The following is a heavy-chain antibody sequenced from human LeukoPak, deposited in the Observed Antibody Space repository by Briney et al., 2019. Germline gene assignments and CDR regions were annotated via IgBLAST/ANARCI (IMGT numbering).Heavy chain of an antibody. Sequence: SQTLSLTCTVSGGSISSGGYYWSWIRQPPGKGLEWIGEINHSGSTNYNPSLKSRVTISVDTSKNQFSLKLSSVTAADTAVYYCARTGPYYYYYVDVWGKGTTVTVSS. V-gene: IGHV4-30-2*01. D-gene: IGHD7-27*01. J-gene: IGHJ6*03. CDR1: GGSISSGGYY. CDR3: ARTGPYYYYYVDV. CDR2: INHSGST.